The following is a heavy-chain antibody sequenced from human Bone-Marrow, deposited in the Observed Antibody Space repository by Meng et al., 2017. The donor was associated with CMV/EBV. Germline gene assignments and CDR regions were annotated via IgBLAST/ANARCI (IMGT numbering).Heavy chain of an antibody. D-gene: IGHD6-6*01. J-gene: IGHJ4*02. CDR1: GGPISSYY. Sequence: SETLSLTCTVSGGPISSYYWSWIRQPPGKGLEWIGYIYYSGSTNYNPSLKSRVTISVDTSKNQFSLKLSSVTAADTAVYYCARRLGPYYFDYWGQGTLVTVSS. CDR2: IYYSGST. V-gene: IGHV4-59*01. CDR3: ARRLGPYYFDY.